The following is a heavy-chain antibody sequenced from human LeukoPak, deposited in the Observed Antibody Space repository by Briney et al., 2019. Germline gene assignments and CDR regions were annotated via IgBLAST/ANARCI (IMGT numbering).Heavy chain of an antibody. CDR3: AKDHYDSSGYPFDY. CDR1: GYTFTGYY. J-gene: IGHJ4*02. Sequence: ASVKVSCKASGYTFTGYYMHWVRQAPGQGLEWMGWINPNSGGTNYAQKFQGRVTMTRDTSISTAYMELSRLRSDDTAVYYCAKDHYDSSGYPFDYWGQGTLVTVSS. CDR2: INPNSGGT. V-gene: IGHV1-2*02. D-gene: IGHD3-22*01.